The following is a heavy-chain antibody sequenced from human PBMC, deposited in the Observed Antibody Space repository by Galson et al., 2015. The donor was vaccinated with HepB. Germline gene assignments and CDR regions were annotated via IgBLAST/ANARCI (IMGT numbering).Heavy chain of an antibody. Sequence: SLRLSCAASGFTFSSCAMHWVRQAPGKGLEWVAVISYDGSNKYYADSVKGRFTISRDNSKNTLYLQMNSLRAEDTAVYYCARDLGNGDYGYYYGMDVWGQGTTVTVSS. CDR1: GFTFSSCA. J-gene: IGHJ6*02. CDR2: ISYDGSNK. V-gene: IGHV3-30-3*01. CDR3: ARDLGNGDYGYYYGMDV. D-gene: IGHD4-17*01.